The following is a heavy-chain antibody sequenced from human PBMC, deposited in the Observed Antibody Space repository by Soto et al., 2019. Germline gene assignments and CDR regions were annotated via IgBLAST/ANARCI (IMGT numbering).Heavy chain of an antibody. CDR1: GFSLSTSGVG. Sequence: QITLKESGPTLVKPTQTLTLTCTFSGFSLSTSGVGVGWIRQPPGKALEWLALIYWDDGKRYSPSLKSRLTITKDTSKNQVALTMTNMDPVDTATYYCAHSIRYSSTYYSCFDPWGQGTLVTVSS. D-gene: IGHD6-13*01. J-gene: IGHJ5*02. CDR3: AHSIRYSSTYYSCFDP. V-gene: IGHV2-5*02. CDR2: IYWDDGK.